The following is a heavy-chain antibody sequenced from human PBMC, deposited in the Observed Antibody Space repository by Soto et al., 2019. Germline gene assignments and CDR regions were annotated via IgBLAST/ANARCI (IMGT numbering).Heavy chain of an antibody. Sequence: QVQLQESGPGLVKPSGTLSLTCAVSGGSISSSNWWSWVRQPPGKGLEWIGEIYHSGSTNYNPSLKSRVTISLDKSKNQFSLKLSSVTAADTAVYDCARALTHGSGSYYRGPPLYYFDYWGQGTLVTVSS. CDR3: ARALTHGSGSYYRGPPLYYFDY. V-gene: IGHV4-4*02. CDR2: IYHSGST. D-gene: IGHD3-10*01. J-gene: IGHJ4*02. CDR1: GGSISSSNW.